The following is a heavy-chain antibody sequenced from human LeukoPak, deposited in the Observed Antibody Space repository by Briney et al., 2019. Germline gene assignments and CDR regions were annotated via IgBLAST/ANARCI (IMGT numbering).Heavy chain of an antibody. CDR1: GFTFSSYG. J-gene: IGHJ4*02. V-gene: IGHV3-30*02. Sequence: GGSLRLSCAASGFTFSSYGMHWVRQAPDKGLEWVAFIRYDGSNKYYADSVKGRFTISRDNSKNTLYLQMNSLRAEDTAVYYCAKDLGSTYYFDYWGQGTLVTVSS. CDR2: IRYDGSNK. D-gene: IGHD2-15*01. CDR3: AKDLGSTYYFDY.